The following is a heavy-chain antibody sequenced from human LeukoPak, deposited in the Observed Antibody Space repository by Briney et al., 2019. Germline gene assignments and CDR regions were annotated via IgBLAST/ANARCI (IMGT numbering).Heavy chain of an antibody. CDR2: IYYSGST. CDR3: ARWGSSWYRSYDYYGMDV. J-gene: IGHJ6*02. CDR1: GGSISSYY. D-gene: IGHD6-13*01. Sequence: SETLSLTCTVSGGSISSYYWGWIRQPPGKGLEWIGSIYYSGSTYYNPSLKSRVTISVDTSKNQFSLKLSSVTAADTAVYYCARWGSSWYRSYDYYGMDVWGQGTTVTVSS. V-gene: IGHV4-39*07.